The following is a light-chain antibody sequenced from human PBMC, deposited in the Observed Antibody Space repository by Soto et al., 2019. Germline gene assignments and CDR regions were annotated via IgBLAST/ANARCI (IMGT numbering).Light chain of an antibody. CDR3: QQYGISSWT. Sequence: EIVLTQSPGTLSLSPGERATLSCRASQSVSSIYLAWYQHKPGQAPRLLIYGASSRATGIPDRFSGSGSGTDFTLTIIRLEPEDFAVYDCQQYGISSWTFGRGTTVEIK. CDR1: QSVSSIY. V-gene: IGKV3-20*01. CDR2: GAS. J-gene: IGKJ1*01.